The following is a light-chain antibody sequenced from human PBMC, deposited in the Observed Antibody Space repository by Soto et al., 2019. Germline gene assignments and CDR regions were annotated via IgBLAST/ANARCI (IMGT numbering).Light chain of an antibody. Sequence: DIVMTQSPDSLAVSLGERATINCKSSQSILYSSNNKNYLAWYQQKPGQPPKLLIYWASTRESGVPDRFIGSGSGTDFTLTISSLQAEDVAVYSGHQYLDTPWTFGQGTKVEIK. V-gene: IGKV4-1*01. CDR3: HQYLDTPWT. CDR1: QSILYSSNNKNY. J-gene: IGKJ1*01. CDR2: WAS.